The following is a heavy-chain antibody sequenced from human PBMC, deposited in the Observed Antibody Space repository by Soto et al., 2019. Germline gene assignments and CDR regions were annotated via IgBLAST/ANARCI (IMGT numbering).Heavy chain of an antibody. CDR3: ARMSYFYDKWYFDL. CDR1: GASINNNDYY. V-gene: IGHV4-30-4*01. D-gene: IGHD3-22*01. J-gene: IGHJ2*01. Sequence: SETLSLTCTVSGASINNNDYYWSWIRQTPGKGLEWIGYVYYSGSMDYIPSLKSRLSMSIDKSQNRFTLKLNSVTAADTATYYCARMSYFYDKWYFDLWGRGTLVTVSS. CDR2: VYYSGSM.